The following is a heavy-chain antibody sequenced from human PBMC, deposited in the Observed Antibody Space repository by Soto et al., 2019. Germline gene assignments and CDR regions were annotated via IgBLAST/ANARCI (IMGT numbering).Heavy chain of an antibody. Sequence: LRLSCAASGFTFSSYSMNWVRQAPGKGLEWVSSISSSSYIYYADSVKGRFTISRDNAKNSLYLQMNSLRAEDTAVYYCARDYDYVWGSYRYPPGYWGQGTLVTVSS. J-gene: IGHJ4*02. CDR2: ISSSSYI. D-gene: IGHD3-16*02. CDR3: ARDYDYVWGSYRYPPGY. CDR1: GFTFSSYS. V-gene: IGHV3-21*01.